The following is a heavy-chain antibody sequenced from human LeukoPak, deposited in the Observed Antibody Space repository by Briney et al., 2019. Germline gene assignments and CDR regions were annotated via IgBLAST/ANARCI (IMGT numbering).Heavy chain of an antibody. Sequence: PGGSLRLSCAASGFTFSSYAMSWVRQAPGKGLEWVSAISGSGGSTYYADSVKGRFTISRDNSKNTLYLQMNSLRVGDTAVYYCAKKKRITIFGVVIMGTNYFDYWGQGTQVTVSS. D-gene: IGHD3-3*01. J-gene: IGHJ4*01. CDR1: GFTFSSYA. V-gene: IGHV3-23*01. CDR2: ISGSGGST. CDR3: AKKKRITIFGVVIMGTNYFDY.